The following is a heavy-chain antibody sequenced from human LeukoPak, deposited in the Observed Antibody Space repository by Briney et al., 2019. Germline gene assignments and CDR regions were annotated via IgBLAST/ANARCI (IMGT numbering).Heavy chain of an antibody. V-gene: IGHV3-53*01. J-gene: IGHJ3*02. CDR3: ARTTVTPGSYDAFDI. D-gene: IGHD4-17*01. CDR2: IYSDGST. CDR1: GFTVSSNY. Sequence: GGSLRLSCAASGFTVSSNYMSWVRQAPGKGLEWVSVIYSDGSTYYADSLKGRFTISRDNSKNTLYLQMNSLRAEDAAVYYCARTTVTPGSYDAFDIWGQGTMVTVSS.